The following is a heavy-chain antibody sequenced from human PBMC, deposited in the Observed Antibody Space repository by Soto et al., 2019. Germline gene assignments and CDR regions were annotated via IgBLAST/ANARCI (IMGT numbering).Heavy chain of an antibody. Sequence: QVQLVESGGGVVQPGRSLRLSCAVSGFTLSSHAMHWVRQAPGKGLEWVALILSDGSNKYYADSVKGRFTTSRDNSKNTMYLQKTSRSVEATGLYYCAMDGEVGSACDLGYWGQGALVTVSS. CDR2: ILSDGSNK. J-gene: IGHJ4*02. CDR1: GFTLSSHA. CDR3: AMDGEVGSACDLGY. D-gene: IGHD1-26*01. V-gene: IGHV3-30-3*01.